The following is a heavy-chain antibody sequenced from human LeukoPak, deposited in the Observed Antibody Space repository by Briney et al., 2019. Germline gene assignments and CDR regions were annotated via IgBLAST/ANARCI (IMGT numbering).Heavy chain of an antibody. CDR1: GYTFTGCY. V-gene: IGHV1-2*02. J-gene: IGHJ5*02. CDR2: INPNSGGT. Sequence: ASVKVSCKASGYTFTGCYMHWVRQAPGQGLEWMGWINPNSGGTNYAQKFQGRVTMTRDTSISTAYMELSRLRSDDTAVYYCARVAPFGELLYPNVPWFDPWGQGTLVTVSS. D-gene: IGHD3-10*01. CDR3: ARVAPFGELLYPNVPWFDP.